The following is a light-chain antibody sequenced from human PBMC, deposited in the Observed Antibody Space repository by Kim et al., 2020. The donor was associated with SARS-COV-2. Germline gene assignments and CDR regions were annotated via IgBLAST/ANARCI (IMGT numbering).Light chain of an antibody. CDR1: SLRSYY. CDR2: GKN. CDR3: NFRDSSGNQVV. Sequence: SSELTQDPAVSVALGQTVRITCQGDSLRSYYASWYQQKPGQAPVLLIYGKNNRPSGIPDRFSGSSSGNTASLTITGAQAEDEADYYCNFRDSSGNQVVFG. V-gene: IGLV3-19*01. J-gene: IGLJ2*01.